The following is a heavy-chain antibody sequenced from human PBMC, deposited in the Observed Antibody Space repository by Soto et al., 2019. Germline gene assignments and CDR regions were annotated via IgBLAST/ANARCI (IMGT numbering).Heavy chain of an antibody. D-gene: IGHD3-22*01. CDR1: GGYSSSYG. J-gene: IGHJ4*02. V-gene: IGHV4-59*08. CDR3: ARVPNYYDTSGYVY. Sequence: SETKSVTCTVAGGYSSSYGWSWIRQPPGKGLEWIGYIYYSGSTNYNPSLKSRVTISVDTSKSQFSLKLSSVTVADTAVYYCARVPNYYDTSGYVYWGQGTLVTVSS. CDR2: IYYSGST.